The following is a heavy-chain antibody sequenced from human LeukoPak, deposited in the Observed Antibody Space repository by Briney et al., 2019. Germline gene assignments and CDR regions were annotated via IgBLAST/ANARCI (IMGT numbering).Heavy chain of an antibody. Sequence: GGSLRLSCAASGFTFSSYAMHWVRQAPGKGLEWVAVISYDGSNKYYADSVKGRFTISRDNSKNTLYLQMSSLRAEDTAVYYCAKESTVKTPGYWGQGTLVTVSS. CDR2: ISYDGSNK. J-gene: IGHJ4*02. D-gene: IGHD4-17*01. V-gene: IGHV3-30*07. CDR3: AKESTVKTPGY. CDR1: GFTFSSYA.